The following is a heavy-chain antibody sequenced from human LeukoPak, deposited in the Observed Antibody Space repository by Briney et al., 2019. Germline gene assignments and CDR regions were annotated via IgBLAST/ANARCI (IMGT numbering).Heavy chain of an antibody. CDR2: INHSGST. D-gene: IGHD3-3*01. CDR1: GGSFSGYY. V-gene: IGHV4-34*01. J-gene: IGHJ4*02. Sequence: SETLSLTCAVYGGSFSGYYWSWIRQPPGKGLEWIGEINHSGSTNYNPSLKSRVTISVDTSKNQLSLKLSSVTAADTAVYYCARGTRYYDFWSGYPRFDYWGQGTLVTVSS. CDR3: ARGTRYYDFWSGYPRFDY.